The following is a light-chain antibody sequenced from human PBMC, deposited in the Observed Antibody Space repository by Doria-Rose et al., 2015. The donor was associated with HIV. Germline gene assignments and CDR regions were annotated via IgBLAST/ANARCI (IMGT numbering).Light chain of an antibody. J-gene: IGKJ5*01. CDR3: QQSNSFPIN. Sequence: DIRVTQSPSSVSASVGDRVTITCRASEAISSWLVWDQQKPGKAPKVLIYAASTLQSGVPSRFSGSGFGTDFTLTISNLQPEDFATYYCQQSNSFPINFGQGTRLEIK. CDR1: EAISSW. V-gene: IGKV1-12*01. CDR2: AAS.